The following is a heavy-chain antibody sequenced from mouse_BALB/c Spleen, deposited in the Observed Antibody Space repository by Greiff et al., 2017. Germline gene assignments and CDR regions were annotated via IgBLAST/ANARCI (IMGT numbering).Heavy chain of an antibody. J-gene: IGHJ4*01. CDR1: GFTFSSYA. CDR2: ISSGGST. Sequence: EVKLVESGGGLVKPGGSLKLSCAASGFTFSSYAMSWVRQTPEKRLEWVASISSGGSTYYPDSVKGRFTISRDNARNILYLQMSSLRSEDTAMYYCARGDYDGGDYWGQGTSVTVSS. CDR3: ARGDYDGGDY. V-gene: IGHV5-6-5*01. D-gene: IGHD2-4*01.